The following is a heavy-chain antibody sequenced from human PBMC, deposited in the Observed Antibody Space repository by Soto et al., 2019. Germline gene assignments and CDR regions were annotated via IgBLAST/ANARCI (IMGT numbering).Heavy chain of an antibody. CDR1: GYTFTSYD. CDR2: MNPNSGNT. D-gene: IGHD3-3*02. CDR3: AGHFWSGLGGYYYGMDV. Sequence: ASVKVSCKASGYTFTSYDINWVRQATGQGLEWMGWMNPNSGNTGYAQKFQGRVTMTRNTSISTAYMELSSLRSEDTAVYYCAGHFWSGLGGYYYGMDVWGQGTTVTVSS. V-gene: IGHV1-8*01. J-gene: IGHJ6*02.